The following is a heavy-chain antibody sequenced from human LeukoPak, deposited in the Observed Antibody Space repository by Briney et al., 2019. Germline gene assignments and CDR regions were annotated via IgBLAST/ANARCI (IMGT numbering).Heavy chain of an antibody. J-gene: IGHJ4*02. CDR3: AQSYYYDSRGAYYFDC. Sequence: GGSLRLSCAASGFTVDSNYLSWVRQAPGKGLEWVSTIYTGGNTYYAASVKGRFTISRDNSKNTLYLQMNSLRAEDTAVYYCAQSYYYDSRGAYYFDCWGQGALVTVSS. D-gene: IGHD3-22*01. CDR2: IYTGGNT. V-gene: IGHV3-53*01. CDR1: GFTVDSNY.